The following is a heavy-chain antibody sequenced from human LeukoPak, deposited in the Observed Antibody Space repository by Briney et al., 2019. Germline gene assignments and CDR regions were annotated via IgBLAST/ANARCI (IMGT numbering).Heavy chain of an antibody. V-gene: IGHV5-51*01. D-gene: IGHD2-2*01. Sequence: GESLKISCRGSGYTFTSYWIDWVRQMPGKGLEWMGTIYPGDSDTRYSPSFQGQVTISADKSISTAYLQWSSLKASDTAMYYCARRICSTSSCQRFDPWGQGTLVTVSS. CDR1: GYTFTSYW. J-gene: IGHJ5*02. CDR3: ARRICSTSSCQRFDP. CDR2: IYPGDSDT.